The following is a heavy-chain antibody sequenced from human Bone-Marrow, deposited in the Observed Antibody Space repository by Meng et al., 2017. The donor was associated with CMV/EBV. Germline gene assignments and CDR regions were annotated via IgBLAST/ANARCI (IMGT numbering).Heavy chain of an antibody. D-gene: IGHD6-13*01. CDR2: IIPIFGTA. CDR1: GGTFSSYA. V-gene: IGHV1-69*05. J-gene: IGHJ6*02. CDR3: ARGYSSSWHYHYYGMDV. Sequence: SVKVSCKASGGTFSSYAISWVRQAPGQGLGWMGGIIPIFGTANYAQKFQRRVTITTDESTITAYMELSSLRSEDTAVYYCARGYSSSWHYHYYGMDVWGQGTTVTVSS.